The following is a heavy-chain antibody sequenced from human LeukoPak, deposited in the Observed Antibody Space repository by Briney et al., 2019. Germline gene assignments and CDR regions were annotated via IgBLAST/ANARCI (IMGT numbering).Heavy chain of an antibody. CDR2: ISNSSRYI. J-gene: IGHJ4*02. Sequence: GRCLSLAWAVSGLFLSMYYLNWVRQPPGKGREWVVSISNSSRYIYYKDSVKGRVTISRDNAKNSLYLQKSSVRAEDTAVYYCAGQGPAASYVHDYWGQGTLGTVSS. V-gene: IGHV3-21*01. CDR3: AGQGPAASYVHDY. CDR1: GLFLSMYY. D-gene: IGHD2-2*01.